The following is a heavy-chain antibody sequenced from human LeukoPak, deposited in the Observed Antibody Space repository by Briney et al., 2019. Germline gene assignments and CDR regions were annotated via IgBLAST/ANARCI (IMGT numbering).Heavy chain of an antibody. CDR3: ARDRSSGWYVYDY. Sequence: AGGSLRLSCAASGFTVSSNYMSWVRQAPGKGLEWLAVIYSGSSTYYADSVKGRFTISRDNSKNTLYLQMNRLRAEDTAVYYCARDRSSGWYVYDYWGQGTLVTVSS. CDR1: GFTVSSNY. D-gene: IGHD6-19*01. CDR2: IYSGSST. J-gene: IGHJ4*02. V-gene: IGHV3-53*01.